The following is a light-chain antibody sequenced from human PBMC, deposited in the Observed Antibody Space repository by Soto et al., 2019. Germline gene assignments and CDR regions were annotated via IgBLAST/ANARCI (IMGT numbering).Light chain of an antibody. CDR2: DAS. V-gene: IGKV1-33*01. J-gene: IGKJ1*01. Sequence: DIQMTQSPSSLSASVGDRVTITCQASQNIRKYLNWYQQKPGKAPKLLIYDASNLEAGVPSRFSGSGSGTDFTFSITTLQPEDIATYYCQQNDTVRPVGQGTKVEMK. CDR3: QQNDTVRP. CDR1: QNIRKY.